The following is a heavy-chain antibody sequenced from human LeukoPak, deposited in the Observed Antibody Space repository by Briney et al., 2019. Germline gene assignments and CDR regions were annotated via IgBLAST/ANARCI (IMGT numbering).Heavy chain of an antibody. Sequence: ASVKVSCKASGYTITSYGINWVRQAPGEGLEWMGLINPSGGSTSYAHHYQGRVIMTRDTSTSSVYMELSSLRSEDTAVYYCARDGLHNWNDLYFDYWGQGTLVTVSS. CDR3: ARDGLHNWNDLYFDY. V-gene: IGHV1-46*01. CDR1: GYTITSYG. J-gene: IGHJ4*02. CDR2: INPSGGST. D-gene: IGHD1-20*01.